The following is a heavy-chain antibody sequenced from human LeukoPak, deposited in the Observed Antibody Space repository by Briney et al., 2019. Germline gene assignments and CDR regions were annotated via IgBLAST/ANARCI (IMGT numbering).Heavy chain of an antibody. D-gene: IGHD5-12*01. CDR3: AKSPGGYSGPFGD. V-gene: IGHV3-7*01. CDR2: IKQDGSEK. CDR1: GFTFSSYW. J-gene: IGHJ4*02. Sequence: GGSLRLSCAASGFTFSSYWMSWVRQAPGKGLEWVAHIKQDGSEKYYVDSVKGRFTISRDNAKNSLYLQMNSLRVEDTAVYYCAKSPGGYSGPFGDWGQGTLVTVSS.